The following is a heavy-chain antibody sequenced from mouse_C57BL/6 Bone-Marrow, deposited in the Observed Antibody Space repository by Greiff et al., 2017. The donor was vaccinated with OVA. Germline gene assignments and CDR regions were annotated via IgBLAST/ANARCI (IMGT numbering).Heavy chain of an antibody. D-gene: IGHD1-1*01. CDR2: IYPRSGNT. Sequence: VKLMESGAELARPGASVKLSCKASGYTFTSYGISWVKQRTGQGLEWIGEIYPRSGNTYYNEKFKGKATLTADKSSSTAYMELRSLTSEDSAVYFCARGTTVVPWYFDVWGTGTTVTVSS. V-gene: IGHV1-81*01. J-gene: IGHJ1*03. CDR1: GYTFTSYG. CDR3: ARGTTVVPWYFDV.